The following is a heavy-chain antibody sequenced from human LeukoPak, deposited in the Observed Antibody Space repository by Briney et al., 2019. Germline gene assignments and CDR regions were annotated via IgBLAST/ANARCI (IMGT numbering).Heavy chain of an antibody. J-gene: IGHJ4*02. D-gene: IGHD6-13*01. CDR3: ARDPGYSSSF. CDR2: IYHSGST. CDR1: GYSISSGYY. V-gene: IGHV4-38-2*02. Sequence: SETLSLTCTVSGYSISSGYYWGWIRQPPGKGLEWIGSIYHSGSTYYNPSLKSRVTISVDTSKNQFSLKLSSVTAADTAVYYCARDPGYSSSFWGQGTLATVSS.